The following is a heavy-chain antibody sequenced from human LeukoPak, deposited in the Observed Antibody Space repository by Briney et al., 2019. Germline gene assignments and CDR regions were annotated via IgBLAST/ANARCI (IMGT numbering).Heavy chain of an antibody. V-gene: IGHV3-48*01. D-gene: IGHD2-2*01. J-gene: IGHJ4*02. Sequence: GGSLRLSCAASGFTFSSYSMNWVRQAPGKGLEWVSYISSRSSTIYYADSVKGRFTISRDNPKNSLYLQMSSLRAEDTAVYYCARAIGVGGCSTASCYYFDYWGQGTLVTVSS. CDR3: ARAIGVGGCSTASCYYFDY. CDR1: GFTFSSYS. CDR2: ISSRSSTI.